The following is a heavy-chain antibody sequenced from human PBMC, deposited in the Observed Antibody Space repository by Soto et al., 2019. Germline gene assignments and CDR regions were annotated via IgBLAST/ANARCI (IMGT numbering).Heavy chain of an antibody. CDR1: GYSFTTYG. J-gene: IGHJ6*02. D-gene: IGHD2-15*01. CDR3: AREGSRPYYYYGMDV. Sequence: QVQLEQSGAEVKKPGASVKVSCKASGYSFTTYGIAWVRQAPGQGLEWMGWISTYNGDTDYAQNLQGRVIMTTDTSTTTAYMELRSLRSDDTAVYYCAREGSRPYYYYGMDVWGQGTTVSVSS. CDR2: ISTYNGDT. V-gene: IGHV1-18*01.